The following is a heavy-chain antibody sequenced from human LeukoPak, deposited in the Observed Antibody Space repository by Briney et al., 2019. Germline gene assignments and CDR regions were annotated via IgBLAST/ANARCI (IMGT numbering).Heavy chain of an antibody. J-gene: IGHJ4*02. CDR3: AKDPSGSYLRGYFDY. D-gene: IGHD1-26*01. CDR2: ISYDGSNK. V-gene: IGHV3-30*18. Sequence: PGGSLRLSCAASGFTFSSYGMHWVRQAPGKGLEWVAVISYDGSNKYYADPVKGRFTISRDNSKNTLYLQMNSLRAEDTAVYYCAKDPSGSYLRGYFDYWGQGTLVTVSS. CDR1: GFTFSSYG.